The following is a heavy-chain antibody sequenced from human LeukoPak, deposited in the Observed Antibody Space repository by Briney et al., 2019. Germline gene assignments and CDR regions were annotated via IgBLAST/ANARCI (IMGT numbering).Heavy chain of an antibody. J-gene: IGHJ4*02. CDR1: GFTVSSNY. V-gene: IGHV3-66*01. CDR3: ASSYYYGSGRNFDY. D-gene: IGHD3-10*01. CDR2: IYSGGST. Sequence: GGSLRLSCAASGFTVSSNYMSWVRQAPGKGLEWVSVIYSGGSTYYAGSVKGRFTISRDNAKNSLYLQMNSLRAEDTAVYYCASSYYYGSGRNFDYWGQGTLVTVSS.